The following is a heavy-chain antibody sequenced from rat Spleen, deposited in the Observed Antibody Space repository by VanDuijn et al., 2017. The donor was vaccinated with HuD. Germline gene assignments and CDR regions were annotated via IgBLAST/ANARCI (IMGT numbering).Heavy chain of an antibody. V-gene: IGHV5-27*01. CDR1: GFAFSDHY. J-gene: IGHJ3*01. D-gene: IGHD1-6*01. CDR3: TTYSDYATSPFGY. Sequence: EVQLVESDGGLVQPGRSLKLSCAASGFAFSDHYVAWVRQAPTKGLEWVATINTSGGTTYYPDSVKDRFTISRDVAKSTLYLQMGSLRTEDTATYYCTTYSDYATSPFGYWGRGALVTVSS. CDR2: INTSGGTT.